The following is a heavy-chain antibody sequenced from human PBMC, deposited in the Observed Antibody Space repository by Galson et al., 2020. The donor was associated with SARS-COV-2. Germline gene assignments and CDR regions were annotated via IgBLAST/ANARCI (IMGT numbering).Heavy chain of an antibody. CDR1: GFYFRTYA. Sequence: TGGSLRLSCAASGFYFRTYAMQWVRQAPGKGLEWVAAVSYDQTNKYYADSVKGRFTIPRDNSTNTQYLQMHSLRPEDTAIYYCARGREGGYDDSGSPLGAYWGQGTLDTVSP. CDR2: VSYDQTNK. CDR3: ARGREGGYDDSGSPLGAY. D-gene: IGHD3-10*01. V-gene: IGHV3-30-3*01. J-gene: IGHJ4*02.